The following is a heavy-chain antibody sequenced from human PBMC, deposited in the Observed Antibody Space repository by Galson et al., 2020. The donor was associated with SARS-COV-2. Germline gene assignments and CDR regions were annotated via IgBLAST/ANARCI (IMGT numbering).Heavy chain of an antibody. D-gene: IGHD4-17*01. CDR3: ARGTVTTLLDY. Sequence: GESLKISCAASGFTVSSNYMSWVRQAPGKGLEWVSVIYSGGSTYYADSVKGRFTISRDNSKNTLYLQMNSLRAEDTAVYYCARGTVTTLLDYWGQGTLVTVSS. V-gene: IGHV3-66*01. J-gene: IGHJ4*02. CDR2: IYSGGST. CDR1: GFTVSSNY.